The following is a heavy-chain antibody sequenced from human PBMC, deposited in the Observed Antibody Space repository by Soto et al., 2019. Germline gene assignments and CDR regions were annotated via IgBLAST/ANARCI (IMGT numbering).Heavy chain of an antibody. Sequence: GGSLRLSCAASGFMFNNYAMSWVRQAPGKGLEWVSTVSVSGGTTYYADSLKGRFTISRDNSKKTVYLQMNRLRADDTAIYYCANGLYYYDSSGYRRFDYWGQETLVTVSS. CDR1: GFMFNNYA. CDR3: ANGLYYYDSSGYRRFDY. V-gene: IGHV3-23*01. D-gene: IGHD3-22*01. J-gene: IGHJ4*02. CDR2: VSVSGGTT.